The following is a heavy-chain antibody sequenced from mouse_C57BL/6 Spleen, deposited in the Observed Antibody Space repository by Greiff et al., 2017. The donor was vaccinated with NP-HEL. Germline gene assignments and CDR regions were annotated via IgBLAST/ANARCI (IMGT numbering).Heavy chain of an antibody. CDR3: ASGDGYPFAY. CDR1: GYAFSSSW. D-gene: IGHD2-3*01. Sequence: QVQLQQSGPELVKPGASVKISCKASGYAFSSSWMNWVKQRPGKGLEWIGRIYPGDGDTNYNGKFKGKATLTADKSSSTAYMQLSSLTSEDSAVYFCASGDGYPFAYWGQGTLVTVSA. J-gene: IGHJ3*01. CDR2: IYPGDGDT. V-gene: IGHV1-82*01.